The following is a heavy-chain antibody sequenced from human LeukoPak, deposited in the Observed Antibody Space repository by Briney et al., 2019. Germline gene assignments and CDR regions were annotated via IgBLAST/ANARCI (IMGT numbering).Heavy chain of an antibody. Sequence: GRSLRLSCVASGFTFSSYAMHWVRQAPGKGLEWVAVISYDGSNKYYADSVKGRFTISRDNSKNTLYLQMNSLRAEDTAVYYCAXXXXPLXXXXXRXTRXLKYWGQGTLVTVSS. V-gene: IGHV3-30-3*01. CDR3: AXXXXPLXXXXXRXTRXLKY. D-gene: IGHD3-3*01. CDR1: GFTFSSYA. CDR2: ISYDGSNK. J-gene: IGHJ4*02.